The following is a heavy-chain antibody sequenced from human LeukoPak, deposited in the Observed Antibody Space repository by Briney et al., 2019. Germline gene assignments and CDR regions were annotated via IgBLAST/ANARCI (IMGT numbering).Heavy chain of an antibody. CDR3: AREGLRQFSDY. J-gene: IGHJ4*02. CDR2: IYYSGSN. Sequence: ASETLPLTCTVSCGSISSGVYYGSWIPQPPGKGLEWIGYIYYSGSNEYNPSLKSRVTISVDTSKNQFSLKLSSVTAADTAVYYCAREGLRQFSDYWGQGTLVTASS. V-gene: IGHV4-30-4*01. D-gene: IGHD5/OR15-5a*01. CDR1: CGSISSGVYY.